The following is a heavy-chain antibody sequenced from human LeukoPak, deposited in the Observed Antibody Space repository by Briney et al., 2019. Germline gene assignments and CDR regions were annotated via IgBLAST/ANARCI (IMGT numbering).Heavy chain of an antibody. J-gene: IGHJ4*02. V-gene: IGHV4-39*01. Sequence: PSETLSLTCTVSGGSISSSSYYWGWIRQPPGKGLEWIGSIYYSGSTYYNPSLKSRVTISVDTSKNQFSLKLSSVTAADTAVYYCARLKSGWFIDYWGQGTLVTVSS. D-gene: IGHD6-19*01. CDR2: IYYSGST. CDR1: GGSISSSSYY. CDR3: ARLKSGWFIDY.